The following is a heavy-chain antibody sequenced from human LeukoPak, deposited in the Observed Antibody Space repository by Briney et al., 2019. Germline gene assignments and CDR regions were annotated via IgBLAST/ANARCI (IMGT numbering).Heavy chain of an antibody. CDR1: GFTFSGYE. J-gene: IGHJ4*02. V-gene: IGHV3-48*03. CDR2: TSSGGETI. D-gene: IGHD3-10*01. CDR3: AREQTFGEFDS. Sequence: GGSLRLSCAASGFTFSGYEMNWVRQAPGKGLEWLSYTSSGGETIYYTDSVRGRFTTSRANAKNSLFLQMNSLRAEDTAVYYCAREQTFGEFDSWGQGTLVTVSS.